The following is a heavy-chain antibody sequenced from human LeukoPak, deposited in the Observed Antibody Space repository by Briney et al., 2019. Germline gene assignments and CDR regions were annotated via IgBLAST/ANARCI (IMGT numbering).Heavy chain of an antibody. D-gene: IGHD4-17*01. Sequence: GRSLRLSCAASGFTFSSYAMHWVRQAPGKGLEWVAVISYDGSNKYYADSVKGRFTISRDNSKNTLYLQMNSLRAEDTAVYYCASYGDCVRYWGQGTLVTVSS. CDR1: GFTFSSYA. V-gene: IGHV3-30*04. J-gene: IGHJ4*02. CDR3: ASYGDCVRY. CDR2: ISYDGSNK.